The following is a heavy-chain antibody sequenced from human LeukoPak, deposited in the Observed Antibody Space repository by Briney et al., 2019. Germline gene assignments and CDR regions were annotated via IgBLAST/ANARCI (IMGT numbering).Heavy chain of an antibody. CDR2: IYTSGST. CDR3: ARIAAAGPLDY. D-gene: IGHD6-13*01. CDR1: GGSISSYY. J-gene: IGHJ4*02. V-gene: IGHV4-4*07. Sequence: SETLSLTCPVSGGSISSYYWSWIRQPAWKGLEWIGRIYTSGSTNYNPSLKSRVTMSVDTSKNQFSLKLSSVTAADTAVYYCARIAAAGPLDYWGQGTLVTVSS.